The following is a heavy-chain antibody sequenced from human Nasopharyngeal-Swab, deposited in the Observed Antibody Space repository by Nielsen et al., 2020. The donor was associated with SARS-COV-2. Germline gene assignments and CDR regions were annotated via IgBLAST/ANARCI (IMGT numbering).Heavy chain of an antibody. V-gene: IGHV1-69*13. CDR2: IIPIFGTA. CDR1: GGTFSSYA. D-gene: IGHD1-1*01. Sequence: SVKVSCKASGGTFSSYAISWVRQAPGQGLEWMGGIIPIFGTANYAQKFQGRVTITADESTSTAYMELSSLRPEDTAVYYCARDGLGRGTAEEVGHYYYYGMDVWGQGTTVTVSS. CDR3: ARDGLGRGTAEEVGHYYYYGMDV. J-gene: IGHJ6*02.